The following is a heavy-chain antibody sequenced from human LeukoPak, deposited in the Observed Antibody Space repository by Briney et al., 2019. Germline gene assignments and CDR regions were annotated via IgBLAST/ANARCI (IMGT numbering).Heavy chain of an antibody. V-gene: IGHV1-2*02. J-gene: IGHJ4*02. CDR1: GYTFTGSY. Sequence: ASLKVSCKASGYTFTGSYIHWVRQAPGQGLEWMGWINPNSGGTNYAQKFQGRVTVTRDTSISTAYMELSRLRSDDTAVYYCARGKGITMIVAHWGQGTLVTVSS. D-gene: IGHD3-22*01. CDR2: INPNSGGT. CDR3: ARGKGITMIVAH.